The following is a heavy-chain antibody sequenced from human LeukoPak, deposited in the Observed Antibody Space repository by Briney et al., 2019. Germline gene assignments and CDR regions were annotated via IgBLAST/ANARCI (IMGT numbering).Heavy chain of an antibody. J-gene: IGHJ4*02. CDR2: IYSGDST. Sequence: PGGSLRLSCAASGFTVSSTYMSWVRQAPGKGLEWVSIIYSGDSTYYADSVKGRFTISRDNSKNTLYLQMNNLRAEDTAVYYCARDLGDYGEGWGQGTLVTVSS. D-gene: IGHD3-16*01. CDR3: ARDLGDYGEG. CDR1: GFTVSSTY. V-gene: IGHV3-53*01.